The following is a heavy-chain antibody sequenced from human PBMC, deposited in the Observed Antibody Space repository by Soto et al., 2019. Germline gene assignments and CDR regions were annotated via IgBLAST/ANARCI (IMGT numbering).Heavy chain of an antibody. V-gene: IGHV3-30*18. CDR1: GFTSSSFV. CDR3: AKERGVLDAFDI. Sequence: QVQLVESGGGVVQPGRSLRLSCAASGFTSSSFVIHWVRQAPGKGLEWLAVISSEGKNQYYANSVKGRSTISKDNSKNTLDLQVKSLRAEHTAVYFCAKERGVLDAFDIWGQGTMVTVSS. CDR2: ISSEGKNQ. J-gene: IGHJ3*02. D-gene: IGHD3-10*01.